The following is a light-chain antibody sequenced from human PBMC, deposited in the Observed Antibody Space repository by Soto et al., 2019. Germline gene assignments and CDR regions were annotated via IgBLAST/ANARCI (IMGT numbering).Light chain of an antibody. V-gene: IGKV3-20*01. Sequence: EIVLTQCPGTMSLTPWERATSSCRASQSVSSSYLAWYQQEPGQAPRLLIYGASSRATGIPDRFSGSGSGTDFTLTISRLEPEDFAVYYCQQYGSSQWTFGQGTKVDI. CDR3: QQYGSSQWT. J-gene: IGKJ1*01. CDR2: GAS. CDR1: QSVSSSY.